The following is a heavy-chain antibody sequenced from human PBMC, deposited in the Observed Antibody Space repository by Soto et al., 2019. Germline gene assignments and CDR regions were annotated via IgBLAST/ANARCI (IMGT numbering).Heavy chain of an antibody. V-gene: IGHV1-8*01. D-gene: IGHD2-21*01. CDR3: VRAPLDYYSADYFDN. J-gene: IGHJ4*02. Sequence: ASVKVSCKASGYTFTENDINWVRQATGQGLEWMGWMNPNSGNTGYAQKFQDRVTMTRDNSITTAYMELSSLRSEDTAVYFCVRAPLDYYSADYFDNWGQGTLVTVSS. CDR2: MNPNSGNT. CDR1: GYTFTEND.